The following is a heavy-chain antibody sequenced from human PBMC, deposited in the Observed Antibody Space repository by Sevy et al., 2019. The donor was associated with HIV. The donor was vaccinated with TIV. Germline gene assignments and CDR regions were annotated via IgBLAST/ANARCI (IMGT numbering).Heavy chain of an antibody. CDR3: ARDGDYGDYLWFES. CDR1: GYPFTNFG. V-gene: IGHV1-18*01. D-gene: IGHD4-17*01. CDR2: ISTYNGNT. J-gene: IGHJ5*01. Sequence: ASVKVSCKASGYPFTNFGFTWVRQAPGQGLQWLGWISTYNGNTYYAPNLQGRLTMTADTSTSTVYMDLRSLRSDDTAVYYCARDGDYGDYLWFESWGQGTPVTVSS.